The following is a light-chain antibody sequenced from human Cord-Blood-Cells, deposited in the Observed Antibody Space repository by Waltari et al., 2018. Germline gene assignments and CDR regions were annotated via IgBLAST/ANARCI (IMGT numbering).Light chain of an antibody. CDR2: KAS. J-gene: IGKJ1*01. V-gene: IGKV1-5*03. Sequence: DIQMTQSSSTLPASLGDSVTITCRASQSISSWFAWYQQKPGKAPKLLIYKASSLESGVPSRFSGSGSGTEFTLTISSLQPDDFATYYCQQYNSYSVTFGQGTKVEIK. CDR3: QQYNSYSVT. CDR1: QSISSW.